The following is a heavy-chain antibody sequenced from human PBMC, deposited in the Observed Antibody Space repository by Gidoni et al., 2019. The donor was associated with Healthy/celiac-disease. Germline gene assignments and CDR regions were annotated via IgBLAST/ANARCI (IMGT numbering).Heavy chain of an antibody. J-gene: IGHJ6*02. V-gene: IGHV3-30-3*01. CDR3: ARDPYSSSWYPPPAPSYYYGMDV. D-gene: IGHD6-13*01. CDR2: ISYDGSNK. CDR1: GFTFSSYA. Sequence: QVQLVESGGGVVQPGRSLRLSCAASGFTFSSYAMHWVRQAPGKGLEWVAVISYDGSNKYYADSVKGRFTISRDNSKNTLYLQMNSLRAEETAVYYCARDPYSSSWYPPPAPSYYYGMDVWGQGTTVTVSS.